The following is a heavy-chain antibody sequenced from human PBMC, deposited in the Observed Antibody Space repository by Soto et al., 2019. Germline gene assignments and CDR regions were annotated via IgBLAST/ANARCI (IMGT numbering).Heavy chain of an antibody. V-gene: IGHV1-18*01. Sequence: ASVKVSCKASGYTFTSYGISWVRQAPGQGLEWMGWISAYNGNTNYAQKLQGRVTMTTDTSTSTAYMELRSLRSDDTAVYYCARVVITIFGVVTRQQHNWFDPWGQGTLVTSPQ. CDR1: GYTFTSYG. J-gene: IGHJ5*02. CDR2: ISAYNGNT. CDR3: ARVVITIFGVVTRQQHNWFDP. D-gene: IGHD3-3*01.